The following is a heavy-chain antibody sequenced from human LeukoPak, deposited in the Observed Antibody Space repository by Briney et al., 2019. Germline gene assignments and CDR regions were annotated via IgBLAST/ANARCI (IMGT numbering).Heavy chain of an antibody. J-gene: IGHJ4*02. Sequence: ASVKVSCKASGYTFTGYYMHWVRQAPGQGLEWMGRINPNSGGTNYAQKFQGRVTMTRDTSISKAYMELSRLRSDDTAVYYCARDAYYDSSGYYYDYWGQGTLVTVSS. V-gene: IGHV1-2*06. CDR1: GYTFTGYY. D-gene: IGHD3-22*01. CDR2: INPNSGGT. CDR3: ARDAYYDSSGYYYDY.